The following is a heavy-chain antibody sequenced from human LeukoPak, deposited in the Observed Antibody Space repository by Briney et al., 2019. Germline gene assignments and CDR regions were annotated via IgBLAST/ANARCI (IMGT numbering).Heavy chain of an antibody. D-gene: IGHD3-10*01. CDR1: GFTFSTYS. J-gene: IGHJ4*02. V-gene: IGHV3-21*04. Sequence: GGSLRLSCAASGFTFSTYSMNWVRQAPGKGLEWISFISTSSIYIYYADSVKGRFTISRDNARNSLYLQMNSLRAEDTAVYYCAKDITMVRGVDYWGQGTLVTVSS. CDR2: ISTSSIYI. CDR3: AKDITMVRGVDY.